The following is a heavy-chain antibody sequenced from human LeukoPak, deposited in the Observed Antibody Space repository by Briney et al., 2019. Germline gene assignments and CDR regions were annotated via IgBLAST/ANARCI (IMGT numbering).Heavy chain of an antibody. J-gene: IGHJ4*02. CDR2: INPTSGGT. CDR3: ARDISYFNYDILTGDSNFDY. Sequence: GASVKVSCKASGYTFTGYYMHWVRQAPGQGLEWMGWINPTSGGTNYAQKFQGRVTMTRDTSISTAYMELSRLRSDDTAVYYCARDISYFNYDILTGDSNFDYWGQGTLVTVSS. V-gene: IGHV1-2*02. CDR1: GYTFTGYY. D-gene: IGHD3-9*01.